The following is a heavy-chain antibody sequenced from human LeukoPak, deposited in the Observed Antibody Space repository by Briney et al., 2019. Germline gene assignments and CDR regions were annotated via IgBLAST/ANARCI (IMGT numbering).Heavy chain of an antibody. CDR2: INPNSGGT. J-gene: IGHJ4*02. V-gene: IGHV1-2*02. Sequence: ASVEVSCEASGYTFSDYYIHWVRQAPGQGLEWMGWINPNSGGTKFAQRFQGRVTMTRDTSISTAYMELSRLKSDDTAVYYCARALDSSGYYYVFEYWGQGTLVTVSS. D-gene: IGHD3-22*01. CDR1: GYTFSDYY. CDR3: ARALDSSGYYYVFEY.